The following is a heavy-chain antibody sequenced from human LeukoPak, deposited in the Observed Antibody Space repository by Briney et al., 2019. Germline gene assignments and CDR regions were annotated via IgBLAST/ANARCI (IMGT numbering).Heavy chain of an antibody. V-gene: IGHV3-21*01. J-gene: IGHJ6*02. CDR3: ARDSKLLRITMIVVVPRGYYYGMDV. D-gene: IGHD3-22*01. Sequence: KTGGSLRLSCAASGFTFSSYSMNWVRQAPGKGLEWVSSISSSSSYIYYADSVKGRFTISRDNAKSSLYLQMNSLRAEDTAVYYCARDSKLLRITMIVVVPRGYYYGMDVWGQGTTVTVSS. CDR1: GFTFSSYS. CDR2: ISSSSSYI.